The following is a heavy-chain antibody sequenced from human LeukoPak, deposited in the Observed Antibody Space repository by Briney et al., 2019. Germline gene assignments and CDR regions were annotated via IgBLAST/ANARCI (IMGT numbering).Heavy chain of an antibody. CDR1: GFTFSSYA. Sequence: GGSLRLSCAASGFTFSSYAMSWVRQAPGKGLEWVSAISGNGGRPYYADSVKGRVTISRDNSKNTLYLQMNSLRAEDTAVYYCAKARGAIAAAGPWGQGTLVTVSS. J-gene: IGHJ4*02. CDR2: ISGNGGRP. CDR3: AKARGAIAAAGP. V-gene: IGHV3-23*01. D-gene: IGHD6-13*01.